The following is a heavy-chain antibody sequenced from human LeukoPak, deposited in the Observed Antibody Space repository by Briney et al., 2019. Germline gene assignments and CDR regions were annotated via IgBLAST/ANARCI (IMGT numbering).Heavy chain of an antibody. CDR2: IKSDGTIT. CDR1: GFTFSSNW. V-gene: IGHV3-74*01. J-gene: IGHJ4*02. Sequence: GGSLRLSCAASGFTFSSNWMHWVRQAPGKGLVWVSRIKSDGTITSYADSVKGRFTISRDNAKNTLYLQMNSLRAEDTAVYYCARGTLIMTALIDYWGQGTLVTVSS. CDR3: ARGTLIMTALIDY. D-gene: IGHD5-18*01.